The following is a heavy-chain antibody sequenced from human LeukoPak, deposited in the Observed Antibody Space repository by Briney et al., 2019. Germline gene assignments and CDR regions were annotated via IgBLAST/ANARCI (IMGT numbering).Heavy chain of an antibody. CDR1: GFTFSRYW. J-gene: IGHJ4*02. CDR3: ARDTYGDGFDY. Sequence: PGGSLRLSCAASGFTFSRYWMTWVRQAPGKGLEWVSGISVSGGSTYYADSVKGRFTISRDTSKNTLYLQMNSLRAEDTAVYYCARDTYGDGFDYWGQGTLVTVSS. V-gene: IGHV3-23*01. CDR2: ISVSGGST. D-gene: IGHD4-17*01.